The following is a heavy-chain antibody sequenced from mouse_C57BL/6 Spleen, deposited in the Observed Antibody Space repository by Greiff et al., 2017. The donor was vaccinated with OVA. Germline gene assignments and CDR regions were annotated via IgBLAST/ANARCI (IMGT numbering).Heavy chain of an antibody. J-gene: IGHJ4*01. Sequence: EVKLQESGGGLVQPGGSMKLSCVASGFTFSNYWMNWVRQSPEKGLEWVAQIRLKSDNYATHYAESVKGRFTISRDDSKSSVYLQMNNLRAEDTGIYYCTAGSSPYAMDYWGQGTSVTVSS. CDR1: GFTFSNYW. CDR2: IRLKSDNYAT. V-gene: IGHV6-3*01. D-gene: IGHD1-1*01. CDR3: TAGSSPYAMDY.